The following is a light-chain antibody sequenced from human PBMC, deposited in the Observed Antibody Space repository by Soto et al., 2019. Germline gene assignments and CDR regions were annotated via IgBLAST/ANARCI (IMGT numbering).Light chain of an antibody. Sequence: EILMTQSPSTLAVSPGERATLSCRASQSVSSNLAWYQRKPGQAPRLLIYGASNRATGITDRLSGSGSGTDFTLTISRLEPEDFAVYYCQQYGSSGTFGQGTKVDIK. J-gene: IGKJ1*01. CDR3: QQYGSSGT. CDR1: QSVSSN. V-gene: IGKV3-20*01. CDR2: GAS.